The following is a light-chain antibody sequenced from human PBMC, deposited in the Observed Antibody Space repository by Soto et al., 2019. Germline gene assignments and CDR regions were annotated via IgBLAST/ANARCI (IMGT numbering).Light chain of an antibody. V-gene: IGKV3-15*01. CDR2: GAS. J-gene: IGKJ1*01. CDR3: QQYTNWPPWT. Sequence: EIVMTQSPATLSVSPGERATLSCRASQSLSTNLAWYQQKPGQSPRLLIYGASTRATGVPATFSGSGSGTEFTLTISSLQSEDFAVYYCQQYTNWPPWTFGQGTKVVIK. CDR1: QSLSTN.